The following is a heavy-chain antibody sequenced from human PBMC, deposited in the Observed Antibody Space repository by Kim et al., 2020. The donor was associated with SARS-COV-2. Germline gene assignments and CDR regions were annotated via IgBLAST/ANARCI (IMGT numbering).Heavy chain of an antibody. CDR3: ARTNVYNDN. J-gene: IGHJ4*02. D-gene: IGHD2-8*01. CDR2: IHQDGSDK. V-gene: IGHV3-7*03. CDR1: GFTFSRYW. Sequence: GGSLRLSCVVSGFTFSRYWMTWVRQAPGKGLEWVANIHQDGSDKFYVDSVKGRFTISRDSAKNSLYLQMNNLRVEDTAVYYCARTNVYNDNWGQGILVT.